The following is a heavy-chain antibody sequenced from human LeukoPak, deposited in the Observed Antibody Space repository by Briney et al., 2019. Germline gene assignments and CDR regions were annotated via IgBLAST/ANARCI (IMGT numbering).Heavy chain of an antibody. CDR3: ASFYQAYYFDY. J-gene: IGHJ4*02. Sequence: PSETLPLTCTVSGGSISSGDYYWSWIRQAPGKGLEWIGYIYYSGSTYYNPSLKSRVTISVDTSKNQFSLKLSSVTAADTAVYYCASFYQAYYFDYWGQGTLVTVSS. D-gene: IGHD2-21*01. CDR2: IYYSGST. CDR1: GGSISSGDYY. V-gene: IGHV4-30-4*01.